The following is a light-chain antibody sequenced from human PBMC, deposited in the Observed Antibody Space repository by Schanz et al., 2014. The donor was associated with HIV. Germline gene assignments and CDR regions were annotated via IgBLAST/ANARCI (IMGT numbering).Light chain of an antibody. Sequence: IQLTQSPSSLSASVGDRVTITCRASQGISSYLAWYPQKPGKAPKLLIYAASTLQSGVPSRFSGSGSGTDFTLTISSLQPEDFATYYCQQSHSTTWTFGQGTKVEIK. CDR3: QQSHSTTWT. V-gene: IGKV1-9*01. CDR2: AAS. CDR1: QGISSY. J-gene: IGKJ1*01.